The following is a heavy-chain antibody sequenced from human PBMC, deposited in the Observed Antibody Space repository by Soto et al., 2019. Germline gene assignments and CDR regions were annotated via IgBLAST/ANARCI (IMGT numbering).Heavy chain of an antibody. CDR1: GFTFSSYG. V-gene: IGHV3-30*18. J-gene: IGHJ4*02. CDR3: AKAYDILTGYYPDY. CDR2: ISYDGSNK. Sequence: GGSLRLSCAASGFTFSSYGMHWVRQAPGKGLEWVAVISYDGSNKYYADSVKGRFTISRDNSKNTLYLQMNSLRAEDTAVYYCAKAYDILTGYYPDYWGQGTLVTVSS. D-gene: IGHD3-9*01.